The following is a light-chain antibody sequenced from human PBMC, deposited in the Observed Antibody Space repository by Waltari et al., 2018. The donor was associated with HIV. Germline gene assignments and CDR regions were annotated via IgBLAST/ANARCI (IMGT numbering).Light chain of an antibody. CDR2: EVS. CDR3: SSFTTTSTLL. J-gene: IGLJ2*01. CDR1: SSDVGAYNY. Sequence: QSALTQPASVSGSPGQSITVSCTGTSSDVGAYNYVSWYQQTPGTAPKLVIYEVSCRPSGISNRFSGSKSGNTASLTISGLQTEDEADYYCSSFTTTSTLLFGGGTKVTVL. V-gene: IGLV2-14*01.